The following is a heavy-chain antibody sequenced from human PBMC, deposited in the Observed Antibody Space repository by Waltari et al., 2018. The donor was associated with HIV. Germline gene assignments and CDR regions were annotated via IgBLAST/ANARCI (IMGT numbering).Heavy chain of an antibody. J-gene: IGHJ4*02. CDR3: AKDGYTPTYFDY. Sequence: QVQLVESGGDVVQPGGSLRLSCAVSGFTFSSYGMHWVRQAPGKGLEWMLFITYDGSNKTYADSVKGRFTISRDSSKNTLYLQMNGLRSEDTAVYYCAKDGYTPTYFDYWGQGTLVTVSS. D-gene: IGHD1-1*01. CDR1: GFTFSSYG. V-gene: IGHV3-30*02. CDR2: ITYDGSNK.